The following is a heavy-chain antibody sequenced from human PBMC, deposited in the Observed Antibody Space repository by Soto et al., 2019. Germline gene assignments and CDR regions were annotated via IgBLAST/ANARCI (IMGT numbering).Heavy chain of an antibody. CDR1: GFTFDDYG. J-gene: IGHJ5*02. D-gene: IGHD1-1*01. CDR3: AKVSTTHTFGPLDP. CDR2: ISWNSGSI. Sequence: QPGGSLRLSCAASGFTFDDYGMHWVRQAPGKGLEWVSGISWNSGSIGYADSVKGRFIISRDNAKNSLYLQMNNLRPEDTALYFCAKVSTTHTFGPLDPWGQGTLVTVSS. V-gene: IGHV3-9*01.